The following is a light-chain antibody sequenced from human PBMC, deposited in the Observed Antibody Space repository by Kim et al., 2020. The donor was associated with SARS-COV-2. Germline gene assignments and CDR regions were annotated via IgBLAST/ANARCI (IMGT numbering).Light chain of an antibody. CDR2: GKN. Sequence: SSELPQDPAVSVALGQTVRITCQGDSLRSYYATWYQQNPGQAPILVIYGKNNRPSGIPDRFSGSSSGNTASLTITGTQAGDEADYYCNSRDSNDNVVFGG. CDR1: SLRSYY. V-gene: IGLV3-19*01. J-gene: IGLJ2*01. CDR3: NSRDSNDNVV.